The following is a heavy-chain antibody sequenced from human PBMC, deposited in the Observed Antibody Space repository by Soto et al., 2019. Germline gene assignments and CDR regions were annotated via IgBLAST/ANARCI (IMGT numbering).Heavy chain of an antibody. V-gene: IGHV3-30-3*01. CDR1: GFSFSNYV. Sequence: QVQLVEAGGDVVQPGRSLRLSCEASGFSFSNYVMHWVRQAPDKGLEWVALVSGEGNKHYADSAKDRFSISRDNSKNKLNLEMNNLRVEDTALYYCAREDESSGYAGTFRHWGQGTLVTVSP. D-gene: IGHD3-22*01. J-gene: IGHJ1*01. CDR3: AREDESSGYAGTFRH. CDR2: VSGEGNK.